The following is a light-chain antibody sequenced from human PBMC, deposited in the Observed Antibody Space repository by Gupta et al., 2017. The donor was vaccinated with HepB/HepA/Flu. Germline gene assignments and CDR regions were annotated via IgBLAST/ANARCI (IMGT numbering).Light chain of an antibody. CDR1: SGHRSYA. V-gene: IGLV4-69*01. CDR2: RNSDGSH. Sequence: QLVLTHSPSASASLGASVTVTCTLSSGHRSYAIAWHQQQPQKGPRFLLRRNSDGSHIRGDGIPDRFSGSSSGTERFLTISSLQAEEEAYYYCQTWGSDIYVVFGGGTKLTVL. CDR3: QTWGSDIYVV. J-gene: IGLJ2*01.